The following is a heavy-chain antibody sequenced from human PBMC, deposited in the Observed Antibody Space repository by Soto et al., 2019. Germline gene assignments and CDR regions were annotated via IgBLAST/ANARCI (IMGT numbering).Heavy chain of an antibody. D-gene: IGHD2-8*01. CDR2: IYYSGST. J-gene: IGHJ4*02. CDR1: GGSISSYY. Sequence: SETLSLTFTVSGGSISSYYWNWIRQPPGKGLEWIGYIYYSGSTNYNPSLKSRVTISVDTSKNQFSLKLSSVTAADTAVYYCARVYAYYFDYWGQGTLVTVSS. V-gene: IGHV4-59*01. CDR3: ARVYAYYFDY.